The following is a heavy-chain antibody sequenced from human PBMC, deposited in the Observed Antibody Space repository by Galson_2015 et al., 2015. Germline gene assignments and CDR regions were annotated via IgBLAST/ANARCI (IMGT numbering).Heavy chain of an antibody. CDR1: GNRFPSFW. J-gene: IGHJ3*02. D-gene: IGHD1-26*01. CDR3: ATDSGTYYRAFDI. CDR2: FYPGDSDI. V-gene: IGHV5-51*01. Sequence: QSGAEVKKPGESLKISCKASGNRFPSFWIGWVRQMPGKGLEWMGVFYPGDSDIRYSPSFQGQVTISADKSISTTYLQWSRLKASDTAIYYCATDSGTYYRAFDIWGQGTMVTVSS.